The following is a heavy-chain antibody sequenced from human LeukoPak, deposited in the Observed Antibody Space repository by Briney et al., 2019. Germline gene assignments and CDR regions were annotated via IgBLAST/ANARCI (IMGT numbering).Heavy chain of an antibody. CDR1: GGSFSVYY. J-gene: IGHJ6*02. V-gene: IGHV4-34*01. D-gene: IGHD2-2*02. CDR2: INHSGST. CDR3: ARVFSVVVPAAILDYGMDV. Sequence: SETLSHTRAVYGGSFSVYYWSWIRQPPGKGLEWMGEINHSGSTNYNPSLKSRVTISVDTSKNQFSLKLSSVTAADTAVYYCARVFSVVVPAAILDYGMDVWGQGTTVTVSS.